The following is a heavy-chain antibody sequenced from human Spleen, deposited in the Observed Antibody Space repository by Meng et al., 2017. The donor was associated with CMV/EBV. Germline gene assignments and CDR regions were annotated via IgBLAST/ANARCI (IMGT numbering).Heavy chain of an antibody. CDR3: ARRVPSVQFDF. CDR1: GYTFTAYY. D-gene: IGHD1-1*01. V-gene: IGHV1-2*02. J-gene: IGHJ4*02. Sequence: CKASGYTFTAYYIHWVRQAPGQGLEWMGWISPNRGDTNYAQKFQGRVTMTRDTSISTAYLELSRLRSDDTAVYYCARRVPSVQFDFWGQGTLVTVSS. CDR2: ISPNRGDT.